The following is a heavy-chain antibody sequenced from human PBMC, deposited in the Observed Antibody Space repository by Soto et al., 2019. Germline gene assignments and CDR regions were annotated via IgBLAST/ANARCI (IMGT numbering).Heavy chain of an antibody. CDR3: ARGRLFVAARPRGYFFDY. CDR2: INHSGRT. D-gene: IGHD6-6*01. V-gene: IGHV4-34*01. Sequence: SATLSLTCAVYGESFSGSYLTLLRPPPGKGLEWIGEINHSGRTNYNPSLKSRVTMSVDTSKNQFSLNLTSVTAADAAIYYCARGRLFVAARPRGYFFDYWGQGALVTVS. CDR1: GESFSGSY. J-gene: IGHJ4*02.